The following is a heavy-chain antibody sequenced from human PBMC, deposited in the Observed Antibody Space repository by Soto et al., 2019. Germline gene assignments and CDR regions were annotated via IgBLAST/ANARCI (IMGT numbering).Heavy chain of an antibody. V-gene: IGHV4-4*07. Sequence: QVQVQESGPGLVKPSETLSPTCSVSGGSMSKFYWSWIRKTAGKGLEWMGRVYATGTSDYNPSLRSRIAMSVDISKKTFSLRLRSVTAADTGVYYCVRDGSKTLRDCFDPWGQGILVTVSS. CDR1: GGSMSKFY. J-gene: IGHJ5*02. CDR3: VRDGSKTLRDCFDP. D-gene: IGHD4-17*01. CDR2: VYATGTS.